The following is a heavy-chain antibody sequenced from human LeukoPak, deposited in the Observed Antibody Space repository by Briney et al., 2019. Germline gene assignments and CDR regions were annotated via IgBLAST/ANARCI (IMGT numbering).Heavy chain of an antibody. J-gene: IGHJ4*02. D-gene: IGHD5-24*01. Sequence: SETLSLTCTVSGGSISNSNYYWGWVRQPPGKGLEWIGTIYYSGNTYYTPSLKSRVTVSVDTSKNQFSLRLSSVAAADTAVYFCMRHEEEDGYNAKPFDFWGQGTLVTVSS. CDR3: MRHEEEDGYNAKPFDF. CDR1: GGSISNSNYY. CDR2: IYYSGNT. V-gene: IGHV4-39*01.